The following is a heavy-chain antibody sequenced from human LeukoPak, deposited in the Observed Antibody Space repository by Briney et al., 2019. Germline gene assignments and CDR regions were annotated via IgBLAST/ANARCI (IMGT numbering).Heavy chain of an antibody. CDR1: GYTFTGFY. J-gene: IGHJ4*02. D-gene: IGHD2-2*02. CDR2: IKPHSGDT. V-gene: IGHV1-2*04. Sequence: ASVKVSCKASGYTFTGFYIHWVRQAPGQGLEWVGWIKPHSGDTNYAQRFQDWVTMTRDTSLSTAYMEVSRLRSDDTAVYYCARETGACTSTTCYRYFDYWGQGTLVTVSS. CDR3: ARETGACTSTTCYRYFDY.